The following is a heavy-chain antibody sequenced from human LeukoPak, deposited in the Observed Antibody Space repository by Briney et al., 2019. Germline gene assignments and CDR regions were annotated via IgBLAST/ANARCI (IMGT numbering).Heavy chain of an antibody. D-gene: IGHD5-18*01. CDR3: AKGRATAVANWYLGL. CDR2: IRYNGNDK. J-gene: IGHJ2*01. V-gene: IGHV3-30*02. Sequence: GGSLRLSFVASGFNFNDIGMHWVRQAPGKGLEWVAFIRYNGNDKYYTHSVKGRLSISRDNSKNTLYLQMNSLRPEDTAVYYCAKGRATAVANWYLGLWGRGTLVTVSS. CDR1: GFNFNDIG.